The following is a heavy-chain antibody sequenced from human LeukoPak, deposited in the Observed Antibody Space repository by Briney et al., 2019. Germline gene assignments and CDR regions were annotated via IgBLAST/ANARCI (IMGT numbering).Heavy chain of an antibody. CDR1: GLTFSSYW. Sequence: PGGSLRLSCAASGLTFSSYWMHWVRQAPGKGLVWVSRINGDGSNTYYADFVKGRFTISRDNAKNTLYLQMNSLGAEDTAVYYCARGLGHPRFLRLSIIFGYNWFDPWGQGTLVTVSS. CDR2: INGDGSNT. CDR3: ARGLGHPRFLRLSIIFGYNWFDP. D-gene: IGHD2/OR15-2a*01. J-gene: IGHJ5*02. V-gene: IGHV3-74*01.